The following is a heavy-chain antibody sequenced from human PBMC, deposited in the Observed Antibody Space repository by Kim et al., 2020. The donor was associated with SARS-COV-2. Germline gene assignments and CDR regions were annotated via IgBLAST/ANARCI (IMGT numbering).Heavy chain of an antibody. CDR3: SREDILTGLIYYYYGMDV. V-gene: IGHV1-8*01. J-gene: IGHJ6*02. Sequence: ASVKVSCKASGYTFTSYDINWVRQATGQGLEWMGWMNPNSGNTGYAQKFQGRVTMTRNTSISTAYMELSSLRSEDTAVYYCSREDILTGLIYYYYGMDVWGQRTTVTVSS. D-gene: IGHD3-9*01. CDR1: GYTFTSYD. CDR2: MNPNSGNT.